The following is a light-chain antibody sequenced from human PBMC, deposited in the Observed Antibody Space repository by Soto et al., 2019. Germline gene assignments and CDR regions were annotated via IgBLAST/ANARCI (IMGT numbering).Light chain of an antibody. J-gene: IGKJ5*01. CDR2: GAS. V-gene: IGKV3-15*01. CDR1: QSVNNK. CDR3: QQYNNWPPFT. Sequence: IVMTQSPATLSVSPWERATLSCMASQSVNNKLAWYQQKPGQAPRLLRYGASTRATGIPARFSGSGSGTEFTLTLSSLQSEDFAVYYCQQYNNWPPFTFGQGTRLEIK.